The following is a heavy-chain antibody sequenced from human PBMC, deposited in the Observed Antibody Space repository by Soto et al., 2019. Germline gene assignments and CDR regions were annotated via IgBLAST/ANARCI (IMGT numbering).Heavy chain of an antibody. V-gene: IGHV4-31*03. CDR1: GGSISSGGTGSY. J-gene: IGHJ4*02. D-gene: IGHD1-1*01. CDR3: ASGHDAYKVRY. Sequence: QVQLQESGPGLVKPSQTLSLTCTVSGGSISSGGTGSYWTWIRQLPGKGLEWIGYFYYTGNTYYNPSLKSRPTISIDTSETQCSLKLTSVTAADTAVYFCASGHDAYKVRYWGQGTLVTVSS. CDR2: FYYTGNT.